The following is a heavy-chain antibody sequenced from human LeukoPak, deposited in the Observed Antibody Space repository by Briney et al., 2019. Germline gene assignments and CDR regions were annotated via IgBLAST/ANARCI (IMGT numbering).Heavy chain of an antibody. J-gene: IGHJ4*02. CDR3: ARLTEYCSGGSCYTGDH. CDR1: GFMFSGYA. D-gene: IGHD2-15*01. CDR2: ISFSGFRT. Sequence: PGESLKISCAASGFMFSGYAMNWVRQAPGKGLEWVSTISFSGFRTYYADSVEGRFTISRDNSKNTVYLQMSGLSAEDTAVYYCARLTEYCSGGSCYTGDHWGQGTLVTVSS. V-gene: IGHV3-23*01.